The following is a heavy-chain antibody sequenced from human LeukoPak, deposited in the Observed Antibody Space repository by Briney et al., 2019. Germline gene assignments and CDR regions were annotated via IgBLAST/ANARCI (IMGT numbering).Heavy chain of an antibody. CDR1: GFTFSSYA. V-gene: IGHV3-30*04. Sequence: PGRSLRLSCAASGFTFSSYAMHRVRQAPGKGLEWVAVISYDGSNKYYADSVKGPFTISRDNSKNTQYMQMNSLRAEDTAVYYCARERSYYYDSSGYGVFRYWGQGTLVTVSS. CDR3: ARERSYYYDSSGYGVFRY. J-gene: IGHJ4*02. CDR2: ISYDGSNK. D-gene: IGHD3-22*01.